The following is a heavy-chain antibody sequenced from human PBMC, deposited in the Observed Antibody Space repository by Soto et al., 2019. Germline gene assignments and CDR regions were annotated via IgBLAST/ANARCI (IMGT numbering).Heavy chain of an antibody. J-gene: IGHJ6*02. CDR2: IDPSDSYT. CDR3: ARPIAADIGHLGMDV. Sequence: PGESLKISCKGSGYSFTSYWISWVRQMPGKGLEWMGRIDPSDSYTNYSPSFQGHVTISADKSISTAYLQWSSLKASDTAMYYCARPIAADIGHLGMDVWGQGTTVTVSS. V-gene: IGHV5-10-1*01. CDR1: GYSFTSYW. D-gene: IGHD6-13*01.